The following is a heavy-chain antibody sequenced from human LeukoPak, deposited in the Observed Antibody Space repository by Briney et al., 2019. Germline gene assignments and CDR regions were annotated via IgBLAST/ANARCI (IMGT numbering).Heavy chain of an antibody. CDR1: GYSFTSYY. CDR2: ITAYNGNT. V-gene: IGHV1-18*04. Sequence: GSVKVSCKASGYSFTSYYMHWVRQAPGQGLEWMGWITAYNGNTNYAQKLQGRVTMTTDTSTSTAYMELRSLRSDDTAVYYCARVGDILTGYLVEHYWGQGTLVTVSS. D-gene: IGHD3-9*01. J-gene: IGHJ4*02. CDR3: ARVGDILTGYLVEHY.